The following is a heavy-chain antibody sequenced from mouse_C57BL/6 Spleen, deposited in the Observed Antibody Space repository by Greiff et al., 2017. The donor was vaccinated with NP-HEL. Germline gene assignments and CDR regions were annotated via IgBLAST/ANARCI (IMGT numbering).Heavy chain of an antibody. Sequence: VKLQQPGTDLVKPGASVKLSCTASGYTFTSYWMHWVRQRPGKGLEWIGNINPSNGGTNYNEKFKSKATLTVDKSSSTAYMQLSSLTSEDYSVYYGARGGSGFAYWGQGTLVTVSA. CDR3: ARGGSGFAY. V-gene: IGHV1-53*01. CDR2: INPSNGGT. CDR1: GYTFTSYW. J-gene: IGHJ3*01.